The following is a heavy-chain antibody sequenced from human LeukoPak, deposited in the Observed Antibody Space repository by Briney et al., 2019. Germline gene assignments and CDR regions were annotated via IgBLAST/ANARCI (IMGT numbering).Heavy chain of an antibody. J-gene: IGHJ6*02. Sequence: PSETLSLTCTVSGGSISSYYWSWVRQPPGRGLEWIGYIYYSGSTNYNPSLKSRVTISVDTSKNQFSLKLSSVTAADTAVYYCARDSPVSLKRGYGSGSGYYYGMDVWGQGTTVTVSS. CDR2: IYYSGST. CDR1: GGSISSYY. V-gene: IGHV4-59*01. D-gene: IGHD3-10*01. CDR3: ARDSPVSLKRGYGSGSGYYYGMDV.